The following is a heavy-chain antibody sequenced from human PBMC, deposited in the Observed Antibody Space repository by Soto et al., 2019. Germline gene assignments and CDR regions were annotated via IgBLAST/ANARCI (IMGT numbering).Heavy chain of an antibody. D-gene: IGHD4-17*01. CDR3: ARGAPGDYGNDAFDI. CDR1: GFTFSSYG. J-gene: IGHJ3*02. Sequence: PGGSLRLSCAASGFTFSSYGMHWVRQAPGKGLEWVAVIWYDGSNKYYADSVKGRFTISRDNSKNTLYLQMNSLRAEDTAVYYCARGAPGDYGNDAFDIWGQGTMVTVSS. CDR2: IWYDGSNK. V-gene: IGHV3-33*01.